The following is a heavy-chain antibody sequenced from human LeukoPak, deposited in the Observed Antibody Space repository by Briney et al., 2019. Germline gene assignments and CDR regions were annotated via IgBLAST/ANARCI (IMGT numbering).Heavy chain of an antibody. CDR2: TYYRSKWYN. V-gene: IGHV6-1*01. J-gene: IGHJ5*02. CDR3: ARDHCSSTSCFFFWFDP. Sequence: SQTLSLTCAISGDSVSSNSAAWNWIRQSPSRGLEWLGRTYYRSKWYNDYAVSVKSRITINPDTSKNQFSLQLNSVTPEDTAVYYCARDHCSSTSCFFFWFDPWGQGTLVTVSS. CDR1: GDSVSSNSAA. D-gene: IGHD2-2*01.